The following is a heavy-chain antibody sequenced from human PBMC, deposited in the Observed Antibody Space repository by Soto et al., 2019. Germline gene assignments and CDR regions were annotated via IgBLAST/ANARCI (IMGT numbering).Heavy chain of an antibody. J-gene: IGHJ4*02. D-gene: IGHD1-26*01. Sequence: EVQLVESGGGLVQPGGSLRLSCAASGFSFSTYWMSWVRQAPGKGLEWVATIKPDGSDKYYVDSVKGRFTISRDNAKKSLLLQRNSLTAEATAVYYCASGGWETPIWGQGTLVTVSS. CDR2: IKPDGSDK. V-gene: IGHV3-7*03. CDR3: ASGGWETPI. CDR1: GFSFSTYW.